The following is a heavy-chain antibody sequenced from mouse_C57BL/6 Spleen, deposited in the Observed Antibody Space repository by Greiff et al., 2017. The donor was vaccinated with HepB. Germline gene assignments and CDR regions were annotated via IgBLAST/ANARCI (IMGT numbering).Heavy chain of an antibody. CDR2: INPSSGYT. D-gene: IGHD1-1*01. Sequence: QVQLKQSGAELARPGASVKMSCKASGYTFTSYTMHWVKQRPGQGLEWIGYINPSSGYTKYNQKFKDKATLTADKSSSTAYMQLSSLTSEDSAVYYCARCLIITTVVATDYWGQGTTLTVSS. J-gene: IGHJ2*01. V-gene: IGHV1-4*01. CDR3: ARCLIITTVVATDY. CDR1: GYTFTSYT.